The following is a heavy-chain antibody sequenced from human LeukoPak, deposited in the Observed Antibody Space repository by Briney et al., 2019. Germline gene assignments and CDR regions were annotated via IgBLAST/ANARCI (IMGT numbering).Heavy chain of an antibody. V-gene: IGHV3-74*01. J-gene: IGHJ4*02. D-gene: IGHD3-10*01. CDR2: INSDGSST. CDR3: AKGGMVRGEYDY. CDR1: GFTFSSYW. Sequence: TGGSLRLSCAASGFTFSSYWMHWVRQAPGKGLVWVSRINSDGSSTSYADSVKGRFTISRDNSKNTLYLQMNSPRAEDTAAYYCAKGGMVRGEYDYWGQGTLVTVSS.